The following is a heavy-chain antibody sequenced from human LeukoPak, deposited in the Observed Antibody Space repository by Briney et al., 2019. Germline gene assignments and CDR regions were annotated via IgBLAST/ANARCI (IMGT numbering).Heavy chain of an antibody. CDR1: GYTFTSYD. CDR3: ARALQNIND. J-gene: IGHJ4*02. Sequence: ASVKVSCKASGYTFTSYDINWVRQATGQGLEWMGWINPNSGGTNYAQKFQGRVTMTRDTSISTAYMELSRLRSDDTAVYYCARALQNINDWGQGTLVTVSS. D-gene: IGHD1/OR15-1a*01. CDR2: INPNSGGT. V-gene: IGHV1-2*02.